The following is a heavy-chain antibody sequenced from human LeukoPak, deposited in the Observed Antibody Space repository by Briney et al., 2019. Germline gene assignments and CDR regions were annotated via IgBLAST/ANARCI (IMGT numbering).Heavy chain of an antibody. CDR3: ARTTSWDGSGSYYNFLFGNYYYYMDV. J-gene: IGHJ6*03. Sequence: ASVKVSCKASGYTFTGYYMHWVRQAPGQGLEWMGWINTNTGNPTYAQGFTGRFVFSLDTSVSTAYLQISSLKAEDTAVYYCARTTSWDGSGSYYNFLFGNYYYYMDVWGKGTTVTVSS. CDR2: INTNTGNP. CDR1: GYTFTGYY. D-gene: IGHD3-10*01. V-gene: IGHV7-4-1*02.